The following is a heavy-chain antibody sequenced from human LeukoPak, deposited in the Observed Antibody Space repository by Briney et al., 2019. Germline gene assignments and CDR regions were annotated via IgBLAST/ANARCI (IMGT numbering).Heavy chain of an antibody. CDR2: INHSGST. V-gene: IGHV4-34*01. D-gene: IGHD6-13*01. CDR3: ARLRHSSSPNWFDP. J-gene: IGHJ5*02. Sequence: SETLSLTCAVYGGSFSGYYCSWIRQPPGKGLEWIGEINHSGSTNYNPSLKSRVTISVDTSKNQFSLKLSSVTAADTAVDYCARLRHSSSPNWFDPWGQGTLVTVSS. CDR1: GGSFSGYY.